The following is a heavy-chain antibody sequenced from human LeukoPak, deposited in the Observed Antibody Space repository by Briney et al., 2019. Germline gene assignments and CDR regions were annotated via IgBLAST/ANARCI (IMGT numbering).Heavy chain of an antibody. CDR3: PRDLGYCSSTSCYVIDY. J-gene: IGHJ4*02. D-gene: IGHD2-2*01. CDR1: GYTFTGYY. Sequence: ASVKVPCKASGYTFTGYYMHWVRQAPGQGLEWMGRINPNSGGTNYAQKFQGRVTMTRDTSISTAYMELSRLRSDDTAVYYCPRDLGYCSSTSCYVIDYWGQGTLVTVSS. V-gene: IGHV1-2*06. CDR2: INPNSGGT.